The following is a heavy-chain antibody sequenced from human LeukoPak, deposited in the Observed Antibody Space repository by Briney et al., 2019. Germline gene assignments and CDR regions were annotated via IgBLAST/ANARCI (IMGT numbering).Heavy chain of an antibody. CDR2: ISAYNGNT. D-gene: IGHD3-10*01. V-gene: IGHV1-18*01. J-gene: IGHJ4*02. CDR1: GYTFTSYG. CDR3: AREQYGSGSYLTYYFDY. Sequence: ASVKVSCKASGYTFTSYGISWVRQAPGQGLEWMGWISAYNGNTNYAQKLQGRVTMTTDTSTSTAYIELRSLRSDDTAVYYCAREQYGSGSYLTYYFDYWGQGTLVTVSS.